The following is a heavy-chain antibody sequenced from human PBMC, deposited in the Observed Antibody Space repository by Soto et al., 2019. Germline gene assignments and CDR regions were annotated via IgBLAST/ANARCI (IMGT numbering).Heavy chain of an antibody. Sequence: EVQLLESGGGLVQPGGSLRLSCAASGFTFTTSALSWVRQVPGKGLEWVSSISGSGGSKYYADSVKGRYTISRDDSKNTLYLQMNSLRAEDTAVYYCAKNGGDYIWWNYRKSFYYMYGWGKGTTVTVSS. CDR1: GFTFTTSA. D-gene: IGHD3-16*01. CDR3: AKNGGDYIWWNYRKSFYYMYG. CDR2: ISGSGGSK. J-gene: IGHJ6*03. V-gene: IGHV3-23*01.